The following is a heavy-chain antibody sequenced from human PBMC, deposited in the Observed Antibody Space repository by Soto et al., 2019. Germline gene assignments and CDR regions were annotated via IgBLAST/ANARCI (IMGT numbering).Heavy chain of an antibody. CDR3: AKSGREYYYYYVDV. CDR1: GFTFSSYW. Sequence: GGSLRLSCAASGFTFSSYWMSWVRQAPGKGLEWVAYISNSGASTYYVDSVKGRFTISRDNSNSALYLQMNSLRAEDTAVYYCAKSGREYYYYYVDVWGKGTTVTVSS. V-gene: IGHV3-23*01. J-gene: IGHJ6*03. D-gene: IGHD1-26*01. CDR2: ISNSGAST.